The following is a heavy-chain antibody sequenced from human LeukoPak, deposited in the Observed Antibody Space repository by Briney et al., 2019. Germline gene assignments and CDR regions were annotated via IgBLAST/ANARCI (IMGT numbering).Heavy chain of an antibody. D-gene: IGHD5-12*01. CDR2: ISSSSSYI. Sequence: GGSLRLSCAASGFTFSSYSMNWVRQAPGKGLEWVSSISSSSSYIYYADSVKGRITISRDNAKNSLYLQMNSLRAEDTAVYYCARNENSGWGYFDYWGQGTLVTVSS. CDR3: ARNENSGWGYFDY. J-gene: IGHJ4*02. CDR1: GFTFSSYS. V-gene: IGHV3-21*04.